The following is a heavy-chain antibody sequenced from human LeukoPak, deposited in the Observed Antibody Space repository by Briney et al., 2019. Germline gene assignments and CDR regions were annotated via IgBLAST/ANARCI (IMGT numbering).Heavy chain of an antibody. Sequence: GGSLRLSCAASGFTFSSYAMSWVRQAPGKGLEWVSAISGSGGSTYYADSVKGRFTISRDNSKNTLYLQMNSLRAEDTAVYYCARRAYYYDSSGYAPDYWGQGTLVTVSS. J-gene: IGHJ4*02. CDR2: ISGSGGST. D-gene: IGHD3-22*01. CDR1: GFTFSSYA. V-gene: IGHV3-23*01. CDR3: ARRAYYYDSSGYAPDY.